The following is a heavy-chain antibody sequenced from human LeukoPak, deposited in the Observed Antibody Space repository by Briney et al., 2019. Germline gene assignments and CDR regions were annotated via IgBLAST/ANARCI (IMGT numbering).Heavy chain of an antibody. CDR1: GFTFSSYG. CDR3: AKDLGGSLLPDY. V-gene: IGHV3-30*18. D-gene: IGHD1-26*01. J-gene: IGHJ4*02. CDR2: ISYDGGNK. Sequence: PGRSLRLSCAASGFTFSSYGMHWVRQAPGKGLEWVAVISYDGGNKFYADSVRGRFTISRDNSKNTLYLQVNSLRAEDTAVYYCAKDLGGSLLPDYWGQGALVTVSS.